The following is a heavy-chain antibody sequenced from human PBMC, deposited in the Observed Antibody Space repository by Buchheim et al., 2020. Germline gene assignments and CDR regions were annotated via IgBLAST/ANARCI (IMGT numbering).Heavy chain of an antibody. V-gene: IGHV3-33*01. CDR1: GFTFSSYG. J-gene: IGHJ4*02. D-gene: IGHD6-19*01. CDR3: ARDGVAVAGSGYFDY. Sequence: QVQLVESGGGVVQPGRSLRLSCAASGFTFSSYGMHWVRQAPGKGLEWVAVIWYDGSNKYYADSVKGRSTISRDNSKNKLYLQMNSLRAEDTAVYYCARDGVAVAGSGYFDYWGQGTL. CDR2: IWYDGSNK.